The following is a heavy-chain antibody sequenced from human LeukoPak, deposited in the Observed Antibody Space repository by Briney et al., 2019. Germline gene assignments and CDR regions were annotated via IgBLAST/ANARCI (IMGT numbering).Heavy chain of an antibody. CDR1: GFTFSSYA. CDR2: ISGSGGRI. CDR3: AKEYRNQNWWTFDP. V-gene: IGHV3-23*01. Sequence: QPGGSLRLSCAASGFTFSSYAMTWVRQAPGKGLEWVSVISGSGGRIYDADSVKGRFTISRDNSKNTLYLQMNSLRAEDTAVYYCAKEYRNQNWWTFDPWGQGTLVTVSS. D-gene: IGHD1-14*01. J-gene: IGHJ5*02.